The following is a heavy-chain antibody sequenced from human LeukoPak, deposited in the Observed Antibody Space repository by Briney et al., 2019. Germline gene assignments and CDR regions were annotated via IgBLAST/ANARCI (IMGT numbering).Heavy chain of an antibody. Sequence: SQTLSPTCTVSGGSISSGDYCWSWIRHPPGNGLGWGEYMYYSGSTYYNPSLKSRVTMSADTSKNQLSLKLSSVTAADTAVYYCARPYYYDSRIDPWGQGILVTVYS. CDR3: ARPYYYDSRIDP. J-gene: IGHJ5*02. D-gene: IGHD3-22*01. CDR2: MYYSGST. V-gene: IGHV4-30-4*01. CDR1: GGSISSGDYC.